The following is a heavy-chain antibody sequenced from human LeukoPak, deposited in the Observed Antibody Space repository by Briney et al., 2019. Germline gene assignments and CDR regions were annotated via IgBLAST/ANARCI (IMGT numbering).Heavy chain of an antibody. Sequence: GGSLRLSCAASGFTFTRYAMAWVRQAPGNRLEWVSSVIATDASTRYADSVRGRFTISRDNFRNTVYLQMNSLRAEDTAIYYCAKSSDSSGRYTHGLDVWGQGTTVTVSS. CDR3: AKSSDSSGRYTHGLDV. CDR2: VIATDAST. CDR1: GFTFTRYA. J-gene: IGHJ6*02. V-gene: IGHV3-23*01. D-gene: IGHD3-22*01.